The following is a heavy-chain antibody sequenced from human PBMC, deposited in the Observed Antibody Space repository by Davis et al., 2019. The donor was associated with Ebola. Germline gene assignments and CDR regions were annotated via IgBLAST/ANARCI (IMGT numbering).Heavy chain of an antibody. V-gene: IGHV3-11*04. D-gene: IGHD2-15*01. Sequence: GESLKISCAASGFTFSDYYMSWIRQAPGKGLEWVSYISSSGSTIYYADSVKGRFTISRDNAKNSLYLQMNSLRAEDTAVYYCARAELKYCSGGSCYYYGMDVWGQGTTVTVSS. CDR2: ISSSGSTI. J-gene: IGHJ6*02. CDR3: ARAELKYCSGGSCYYYGMDV. CDR1: GFTFSDYY.